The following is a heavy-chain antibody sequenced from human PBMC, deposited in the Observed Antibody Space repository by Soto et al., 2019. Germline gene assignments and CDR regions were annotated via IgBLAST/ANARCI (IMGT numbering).Heavy chain of an antibody. CDR2: IISIGITI. CDR1: GFTFSDYY. D-gene: IGHD2-2*01. Sequence: GGSLRLSCAASGFTFSDYYMSWIRQAPGKGLEWVSYIISIGITIYYAVSVKGLFTISRDNAKNSLYLQMNSLRAEDTAFYYCARDVGYCSSTSCHLVDYWGQGTLVTVSS. J-gene: IGHJ4*02. CDR3: ARDVGYCSSTSCHLVDY. V-gene: IGHV3-11*01.